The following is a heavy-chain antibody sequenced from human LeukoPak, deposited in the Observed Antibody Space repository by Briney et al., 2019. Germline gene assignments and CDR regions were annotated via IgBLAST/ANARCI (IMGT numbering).Heavy chain of an antibody. D-gene: IGHD3-16*01. CDR3: ARDGGKGDNSVLDI. CDR2: NKNKAKTYTK. J-gene: IGHJ3*02. Sequence: GGSLRLSCAASGVTLSDHTTDWVRPAPRKGLEWVGRNKNKAKTYTKEYVESGKGRFTISREDSKNSLQMQMNSLKIEDTSLYYCARDGGKGDNSVLDIWGQGTVVTVSS. V-gene: IGHV3-72*01. CDR1: GVTLSDHT.